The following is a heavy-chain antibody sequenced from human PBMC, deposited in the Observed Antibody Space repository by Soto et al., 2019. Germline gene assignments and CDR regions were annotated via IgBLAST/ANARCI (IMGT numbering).Heavy chain of an antibody. CDR3: AKVKVAYSSGGYGWSRDFDL. Sequence: GVSLRLSCAAAGFTFDDYAMHWVRQAPGKGLEWVSGISWNSGTVGYADSVKGRFTISRDNAKNSLYLQMNSLRAEDTALYYCAKVKVAYSSGGYGWSRDFDLCGGGTLVTLSS. V-gene: IGHV3-9*01. D-gene: IGHD6-19*01. CDR2: ISWNSGTV. J-gene: IGHJ2*01. CDR1: GFTFDDYA.